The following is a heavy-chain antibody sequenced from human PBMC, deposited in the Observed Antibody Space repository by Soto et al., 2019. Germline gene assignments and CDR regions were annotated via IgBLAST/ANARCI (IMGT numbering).Heavy chain of an antibody. D-gene: IGHD3-10*01. J-gene: IGHJ5*02. CDR2: IIPIFGTA. CDR3: ARDIPIITMVRGVIGS. CDR1: GGTFSSYA. V-gene: IGHV1-69*01. Sequence: QVQLVQSGAEVKKPGSSVKVSCKASGGTFSSYAISWVRQAPGQGLEWMGGIIPIFGTANYAQKFQGRVTITADESTSKAYMELSSLRSEDTAVYYCARDIPIITMVRGVIGSWGQGTLVTVSS.